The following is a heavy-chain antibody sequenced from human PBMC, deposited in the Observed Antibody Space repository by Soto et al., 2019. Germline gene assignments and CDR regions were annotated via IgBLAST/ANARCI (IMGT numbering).Heavy chain of an antibody. V-gene: IGHV3-23*01. Sequence: GGSLRLSCVASGFTFSTYAMSWVRQAPGKGLEWVSALTPSGGETYYADSVKGRFTISRDNSMNALYLQMTSLRIEDTAVYYCAHPRGYGVFDAYDIWGQGTMVTVSS. J-gene: IGHJ3*02. CDR3: AHPRGYGVFDAYDI. D-gene: IGHD4-17*01. CDR1: GFTFSTYA. CDR2: LTPSGGET.